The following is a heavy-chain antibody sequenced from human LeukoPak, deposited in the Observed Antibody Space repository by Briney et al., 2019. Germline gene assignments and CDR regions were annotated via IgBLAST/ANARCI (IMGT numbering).Heavy chain of an antibody. CDR3: ASARHGDCVWDY. V-gene: IGHV5-51*01. CDR1: EYSSMNYW. Sequence: GESLKISCKGSEYSSMNYWIGWVRQMPGKGLEWMGIIYSGDSQTKYSPSFQGRVIISADNSISTAYLQWSSLEASDTAMYYCASARHGDCVWDYWGQGTLVTVSS. CDR2: IYSGDSQT. J-gene: IGHJ4*02. D-gene: IGHD2-21*02.